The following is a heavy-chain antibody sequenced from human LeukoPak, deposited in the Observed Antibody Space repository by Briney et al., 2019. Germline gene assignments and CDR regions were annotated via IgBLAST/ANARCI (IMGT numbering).Heavy chain of an antibody. CDR1: GYTFTAYY. Sequence: PVASVRVSCKASGYTFTAYYMHWVRQAPGQGLEWMGWINPNSGGTNYAQKFQGRVTMTRDTSISTAYMELSRLRSDDTAVYYCARDWRGTSCFDYWGQGTLVTVSS. CDR3: ARDWRGTSCFDY. J-gene: IGHJ4*02. V-gene: IGHV1-2*02. CDR2: INPNSGGT. D-gene: IGHD2-2*01.